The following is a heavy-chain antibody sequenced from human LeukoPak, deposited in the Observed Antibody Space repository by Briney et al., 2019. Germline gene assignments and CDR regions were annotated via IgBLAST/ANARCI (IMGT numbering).Heavy chain of an antibody. V-gene: IGHV3-30*03. D-gene: IGHD3-22*01. CDR3: ASHDSSVY. CDR1: GFTISSHG. J-gene: IGHJ4*02. CDR2: IAYHGNTE. Sequence: GGSLRLSCAVSGFTISSHGMHWVRQAPGKGPEWVAMIAYHGNTEYYGDSVKGRFTISRDNSKNTLYLQMDSLRAEDTAVYYCASHDSSVYWGQGTLVTVSS.